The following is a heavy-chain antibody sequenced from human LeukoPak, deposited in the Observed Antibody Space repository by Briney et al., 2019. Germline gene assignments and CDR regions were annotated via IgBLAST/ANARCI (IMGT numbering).Heavy chain of an antibody. CDR1: GYTFTSYG. Sequence: ASVKVSCKASGYTFTSYGISWVRQAPGQGLEWMGWISAYNGNTNYAQKLQGRVTMTSDTSTSTAYMELRSLRSDDTAVYYCARDSPLGIAVAGTNTDYWGQGTLVTVSS. CDR2: ISAYNGNT. J-gene: IGHJ4*02. CDR3: ARDSPLGIAVAGTNTDY. V-gene: IGHV1-18*01. D-gene: IGHD6-19*01.